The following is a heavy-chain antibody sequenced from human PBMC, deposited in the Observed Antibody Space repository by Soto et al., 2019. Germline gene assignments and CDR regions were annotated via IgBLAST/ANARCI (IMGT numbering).Heavy chain of an antibody. D-gene: IGHD1-26*01. CDR1: GYTFTSHA. CDR3: ARDNVGDYYCYSMDV. Sequence: ASEKVSCKASGYTFTSHAMHRVRQAPGQRLEWMGWINAGNGNTKYSQKFQGRVTITRDASASTAYMELSSLRSEDTAVYYCARDNVGDYYCYSMDVWGKGTTVTVSS. J-gene: IGHJ6*03. CDR2: INAGNGNT. V-gene: IGHV1-3*01.